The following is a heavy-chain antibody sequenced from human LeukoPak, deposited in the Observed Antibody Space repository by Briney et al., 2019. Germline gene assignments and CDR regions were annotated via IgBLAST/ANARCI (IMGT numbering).Heavy chain of an antibody. J-gene: IGHJ2*01. CDR3: ARVGGSSWYQWYFDL. CDR1: GYTFTSYY. D-gene: IGHD6-13*01. Sequence: ASVKVSCKASGYTFTSYYMHWVRQAPGQGLEWMGIINPSGGSTSYAQKFQGRVTMTRDTSTSTVYVELSSLRSEDTAVYYCARVGGSSWYQWYFDLWGRGTLVTVSS. CDR2: INPSGGST. V-gene: IGHV1-46*01.